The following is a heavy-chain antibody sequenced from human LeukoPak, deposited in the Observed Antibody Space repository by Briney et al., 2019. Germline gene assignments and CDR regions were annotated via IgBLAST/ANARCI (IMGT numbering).Heavy chain of an antibody. CDR3: AKSSGNYGTFDY. J-gene: IGHJ4*02. D-gene: IGHD1-26*01. CDR1: GFTFDDYA. Sequence: AGRSLRLSCAASGFTFDDYAMHWVRQPPGKGLEWVSGISWNSGSIGYADSVKGRFTISRDNGKNSLYLQMNSLRADETVLYYCAKSSGNYGTFDYWGQGTLVTVSS. CDR2: ISWNSGSI. V-gene: IGHV3-9*01.